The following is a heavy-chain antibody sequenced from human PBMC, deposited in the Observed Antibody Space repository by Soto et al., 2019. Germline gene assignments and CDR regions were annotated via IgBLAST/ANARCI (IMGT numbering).Heavy chain of an antibody. Sequence: SETLSLTCTVSGGSISSYYWSWIRQPPGKGLEWIGYIYYSGSTNYNPSLKSRVTISVDTSKNQFSLKLSSVTAADTAVYYCARDPRPLHIYDILTGRHGVGWFDPWGQGTLVT. CDR1: GGSISSYY. J-gene: IGHJ5*02. CDR2: IYYSGST. CDR3: ARDPRPLHIYDILTGRHGVGWFDP. V-gene: IGHV4-59*01. D-gene: IGHD3-9*01.